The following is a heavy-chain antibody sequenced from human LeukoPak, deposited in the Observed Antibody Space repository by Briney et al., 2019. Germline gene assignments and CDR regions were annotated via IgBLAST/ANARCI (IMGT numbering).Heavy chain of an antibody. CDR1: GFTVSSNY. J-gene: IGHJ4*02. CDR3: ASNIAARLSYLDY. CDR2: IYSGGST. Sequence: GGSLRLSCAASGFTVSSNYMSWVRQAPGKGLEWFSVIYSGGSTYYADSVKGRFTISRDNSKNTLYLQMNSLRAEDTAVYYCASNIAARLSYLDYWGQGTLVTVSS. D-gene: IGHD6-6*01. V-gene: IGHV3-53*01.